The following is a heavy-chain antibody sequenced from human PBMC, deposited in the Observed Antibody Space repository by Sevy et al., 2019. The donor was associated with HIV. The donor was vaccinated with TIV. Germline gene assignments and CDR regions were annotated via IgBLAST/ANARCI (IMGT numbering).Heavy chain of an antibody. J-gene: IGHJ4*02. D-gene: IGHD6-6*01. CDR1: GGSISSGGYQ. V-gene: IGHV4-39*02. CDR3: ARGRVAGRLDS. CDR2: MSNSGYT. Sequence: SETLSLTCTVSGGSISSGGYQWGWISQPPGKGLEWIGSMSNSGYTYYNPSLKSRVTIIVDTSRNQFSLKVSSVTAADTGLYYCARGRVAGRLDSWGQGILVTVSS.